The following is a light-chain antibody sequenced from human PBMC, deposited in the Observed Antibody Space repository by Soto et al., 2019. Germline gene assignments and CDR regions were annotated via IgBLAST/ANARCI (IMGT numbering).Light chain of an antibody. CDR3: HQYINWPLYT. J-gene: IGKJ2*01. CDR1: QSVSSN. CDR2: GAS. Sequence: EIVMTQSPATLSVSPGERATLSCRASQSVSSNLAWYQQKPGQAPRLLIYGASTRATGIPARFSGSGSGTEFTLIISSLQSEDFAVYFCHQYINWPLYTFGQGTKLEIK. V-gene: IGKV3D-15*01.